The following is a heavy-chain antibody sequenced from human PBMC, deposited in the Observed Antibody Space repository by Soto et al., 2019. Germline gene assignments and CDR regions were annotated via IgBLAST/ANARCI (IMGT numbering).Heavy chain of an antibody. V-gene: IGHV3-23*01. D-gene: IGHD3-22*01. CDR3: AKGSRGHYDSSNYYYFDS. J-gene: IGHJ4*02. Sequence: EVHLLESGGGLVQPGGSLRLSCAASGFTCSSYAMSWVRKAPGKGLEWVSAIGDSGVITYHADSVKGRFTIARDNSKSTLFLQMNSLRVEDTAVYYCAKGSRGHYDSSNYYYFDSWGQGTLVTVSS. CDR1: GFTCSSYA. CDR2: IGDSGVIT.